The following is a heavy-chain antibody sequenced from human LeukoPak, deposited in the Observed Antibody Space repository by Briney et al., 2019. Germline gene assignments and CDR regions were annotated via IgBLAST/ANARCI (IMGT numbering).Heavy chain of an antibody. Sequence: SETLSPTCTVSGGSVSSGSYYWSWIRQPPGKGLEWIGYIYYSGSTNYNPSLKSRVTISVDTSKNQFSLKLSSVTAADTAVYYCAREGSSSSFDYWGQGTLVTVSS. CDR1: GGSVSSGSYY. J-gene: IGHJ4*02. V-gene: IGHV4-61*01. CDR2: IYYSGST. D-gene: IGHD6-6*01. CDR3: AREGSSSSFDY.